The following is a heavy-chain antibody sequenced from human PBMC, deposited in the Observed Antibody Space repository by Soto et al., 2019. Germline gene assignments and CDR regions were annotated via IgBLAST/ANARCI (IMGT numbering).Heavy chain of an antibody. Sequence: EVPLVESGGGLVKPGGSLRLSCAASGFTFSSYTMNWVRQAPGKGLEWVASITSSSSDIYYADSMKGRFTISRDNAKNSLYLQMNGLRAEDTAVYYCAREYSSSCSYYYYMDVWGKGTTVTVSS. CDR1: GFTFSSYT. CDR2: ITSSSSDI. V-gene: IGHV3-21*01. D-gene: IGHD6-6*01. J-gene: IGHJ6*03. CDR3: AREYSSSCSYYYYMDV.